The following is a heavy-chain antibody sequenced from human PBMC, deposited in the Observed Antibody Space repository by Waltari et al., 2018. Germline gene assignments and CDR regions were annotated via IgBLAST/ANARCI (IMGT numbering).Heavy chain of an antibody. J-gene: IGHJ4*02. Sequence: EVQLLESGGGFVQPGGSLRLSCAASGFTFSSYAMSWVRQAPGKGLEWVSVIYSGGSTYYADSVKGRFTISRDNSKNTLYLQMNSLRAEDTAVYYCAKDSSSVLRYFDYWGQGTLVTVSS. V-gene: IGHV3-23*03. CDR3: AKDSSSVLRYFDY. CDR1: GFTFSSYA. D-gene: IGHD6-6*01. CDR2: IYSGGST.